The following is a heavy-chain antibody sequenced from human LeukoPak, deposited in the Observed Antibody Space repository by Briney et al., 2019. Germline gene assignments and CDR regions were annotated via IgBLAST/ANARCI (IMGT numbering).Heavy chain of an antibody. CDR3: AASLGPLTEY. J-gene: IGHJ4*02. CDR1: GFNFASHW. CDR2: VNSGGSGT. Sequence: GGSLRLSCAASGFNFASHWVHWVRQTPGKGLVWVSRVNSGGSGTSYADSVEGRFTISRDNAKNTLHLQMNSLRAEDTAVYYCAASLGPLTEYWGQGTLVTVSS. D-gene: IGHD7-27*01. V-gene: IGHV3-74*01.